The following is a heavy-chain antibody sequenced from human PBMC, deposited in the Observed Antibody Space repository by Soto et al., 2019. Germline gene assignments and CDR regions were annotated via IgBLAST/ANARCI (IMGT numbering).Heavy chain of an antibody. D-gene: IGHD3-22*01. V-gene: IGHV1-18*01. CDR2: INTYNANT. Sequence: QVQLVQSGAEVKKPGASVKVSCKASGYTFTSYGISWVRQAPGQGLEWMGWINTYNANTNHARNFQGRVTMTTDTSASTAYMELRSLTSDDTAVRISTLDPSHSDRSGYTFQFWGQGTLVTVSS. J-gene: IGHJ4*02. CDR3: TLDPSHSDRSGYTFQF. CDR1: GYTFTSYG.